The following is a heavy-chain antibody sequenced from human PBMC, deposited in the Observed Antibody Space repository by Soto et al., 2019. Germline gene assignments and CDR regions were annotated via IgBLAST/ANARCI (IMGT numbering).Heavy chain of an antibody. CDR3: AMVDVYVTPSPQDV. CDR1: GYIFTSYG. V-gene: IGHV1-18*01. J-gene: IGHJ6*02. Sequence: QVQLVQSGAEVKNPGASVKVSCKTSGYIFTSYGIGWARQAPGQGLGWMGWINTYNGKTNYAQNLQGRVTLTTDTSRSTAYMELRSLRSNDTAIYYCAMVDVYVTPSPQDVWGQGTTVTVSS. D-gene: IGHD3-16*01. CDR2: INTYNGKT.